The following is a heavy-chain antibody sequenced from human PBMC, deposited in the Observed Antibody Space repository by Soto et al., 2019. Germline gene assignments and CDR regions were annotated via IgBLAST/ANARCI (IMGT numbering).Heavy chain of an antibody. CDR2: ISGSGFST. J-gene: IGHJ4*02. V-gene: IGHV3-23*01. CDR3: AKDPGDYPSAYFDY. D-gene: IGHD4-17*01. Sequence: EVQLLESGGGLVQPGGSLRLSCAASGFTFSSYAMSWVRQAPGKGLEWVSAISGSGFSTYYADSVKGRFTVSRDTSKNTLFLQMNSRRAEDTAVYYCAKDPGDYPSAYFDYWGQGTLVTVAS. CDR1: GFTFSSYA.